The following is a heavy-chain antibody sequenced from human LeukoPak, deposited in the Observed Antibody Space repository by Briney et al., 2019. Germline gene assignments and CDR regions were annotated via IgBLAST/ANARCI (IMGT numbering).Heavy chain of an antibody. V-gene: IGHV4-59*02. CDR2: LSHSGSS. D-gene: IGHD2-2*01. Sequence: SETLSLTCTVSGGSVSGYYWSWIRRPPGRGLEWIAYLSHSGSSDSNPSLTSRVTTLVDTSKSQFSLKLTSVTAADTAVYYCARARYANAWYAFDIWGHGTMVTVSS. CDR3: ARARYANAWYAFDI. J-gene: IGHJ3*02. CDR1: GGSVSGYY.